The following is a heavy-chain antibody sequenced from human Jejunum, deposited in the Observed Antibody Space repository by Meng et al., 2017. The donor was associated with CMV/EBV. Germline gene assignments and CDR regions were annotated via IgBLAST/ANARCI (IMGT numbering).Heavy chain of an antibody. CDR2: MRNKAHGYTT. V-gene: IGHV3-72*01. Sequence: CATSGFTFNDHYIDWFPQAPGKGLEWLCRMRNKAHGYTTEYAASAKGRFTISRDDSKNSLYLQMNSLKTEDTAMYYCARDSRNFYFDYWGQGTLVTVSS. D-gene: IGHD4-11*01. CDR1: GFTFNDHY. CDR3: ARDSRNFYFDY. J-gene: IGHJ4*02.